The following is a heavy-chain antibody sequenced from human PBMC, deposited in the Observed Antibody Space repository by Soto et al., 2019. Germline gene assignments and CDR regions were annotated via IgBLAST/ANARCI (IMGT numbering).Heavy chain of an antibody. CDR1: GYTFTSYD. V-gene: IGHV1-8*01. Sequence: ASVKVSCKTSGYTFTSYDIHWVRQATGQGLEWMGWMNPNNGYTDHAQKFQGRVTMTRDTSLSTAYMELSSLTSDDTAVYYCARGRGWRDYWGQGTLVTVSS. J-gene: IGHJ4*02. CDR2: MNPNNGYT. D-gene: IGHD6-19*01. CDR3: ARGRGWRDY.